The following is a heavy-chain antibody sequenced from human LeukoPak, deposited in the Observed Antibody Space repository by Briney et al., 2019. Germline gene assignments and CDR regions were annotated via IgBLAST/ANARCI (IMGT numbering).Heavy chain of an antibody. CDR1: GGSFSGYY. CDR3: ARETTVTHGVDV. J-gene: IGHJ6*04. Sequence: SETLSLTCAVYGGSFSGYYWSWIRQPPGKGLEWIGEINHSGSTNYNPSLKSRVTISVDTSKNQFSLKLSSVTAADTAVYYCARETTVTHGVDVWGKGTTVTVSS. V-gene: IGHV4-34*01. D-gene: IGHD4-11*01. CDR2: INHSGST.